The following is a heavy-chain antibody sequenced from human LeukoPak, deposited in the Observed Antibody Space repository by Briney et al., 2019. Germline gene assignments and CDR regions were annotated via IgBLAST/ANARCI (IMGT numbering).Heavy chain of an antibody. CDR2: IKSDGST. V-gene: IGHV3-74*01. CDR1: GFTFSSYW. Sequence: GGSLRLSCAASGFTFSSYWMHWVRQAPGKGLVWVSRIKSDGSTNYADSVKGRFTISRDNAKNTLSLQMNSLRAEDTGVYYCARAPSEIGGYYPEYFRRWGQGTLVTVSS. D-gene: IGHD3-22*01. J-gene: IGHJ1*01. CDR3: ARAPSEIGGYYPEYFRR.